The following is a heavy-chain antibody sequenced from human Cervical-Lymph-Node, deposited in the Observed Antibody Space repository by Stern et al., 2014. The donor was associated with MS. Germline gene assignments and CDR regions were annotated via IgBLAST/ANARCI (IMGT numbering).Heavy chain of an antibody. CDR3: ARRRGDGRGYHYFDY. Sequence: VQLEESGPGLVKPWETLSLTCTVCGGSITSTNDQWDWIRQSPGKGLEWIGTFSYGGWPVYPEPLKSRVTLPLDPPKNQFSLSLTSVTAADTAVYFCARRRGDGRGYHYFDYWGQGALVTVSS. CDR1: GGSITSTNDQ. J-gene: IGHJ4*02. D-gene: IGHD3-22*01. CDR2: FSYGGWP. V-gene: IGHV4-39*01.